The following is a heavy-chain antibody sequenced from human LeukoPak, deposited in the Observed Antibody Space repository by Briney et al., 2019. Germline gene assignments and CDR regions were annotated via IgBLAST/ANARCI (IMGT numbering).Heavy chain of an antibody. J-gene: IGHJ2*01. CDR2: ISWSSGSI. CDR3: VKAPSQHFWSGYTYWYFDL. Sequence: GRSLRLSCAASGFTFDNYALHWVRQAPGKGLEWVSGISWSSGSIVYADSVKGRFTISRDNAKNSLYLQMSSLRVEDLALYYCVKAPSQHFWSGYTYWYFDLWGRGTLVTVAS. V-gene: IGHV3-9*03. D-gene: IGHD3-3*02. CDR1: GFTFDNYA.